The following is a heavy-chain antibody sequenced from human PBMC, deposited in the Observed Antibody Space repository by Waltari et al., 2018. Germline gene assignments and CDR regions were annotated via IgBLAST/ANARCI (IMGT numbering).Heavy chain of an antibody. CDR1: GGSISSGSYY. J-gene: IGHJ4*02. V-gene: IGHV4-61*02. CDR3: ARGRETAAGIFDY. D-gene: IGHD6-13*01. CDR2: IYTRGST. Sequence: QVQLQESGPGLVKPSQTLSLTCTVSGGSISSGSYYWSWIRQPAGKGLEWIGRIYTRGSTNNNPSLKSRVTISVNTSKNQYSLKLSSVTAADTAVYYCARGRETAAGIFDYWGQGTLVTVSS.